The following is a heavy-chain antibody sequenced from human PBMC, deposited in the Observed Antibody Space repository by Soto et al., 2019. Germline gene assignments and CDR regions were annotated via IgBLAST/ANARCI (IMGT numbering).Heavy chain of an antibody. Sequence: QLQLQESGSGLVKPSQTLSLTCAVSGGSISSGGYSWSWIRQPPGKGLEWIGYIYHSGSTYYNPSLKSRVTISVDRSKNQFSLKLSSVTAADTAVYYCARGGVEGYFDWLLSDPNWFDPWGQGTLVTVSS. J-gene: IGHJ5*02. CDR1: GGSISSGGYS. CDR3: ARGGVEGYFDWLLSDPNWFDP. V-gene: IGHV4-30-2*01. D-gene: IGHD3-9*01. CDR2: IYHSGST.